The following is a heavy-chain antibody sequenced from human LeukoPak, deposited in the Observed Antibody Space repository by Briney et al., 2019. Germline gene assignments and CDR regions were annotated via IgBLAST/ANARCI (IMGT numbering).Heavy chain of an antibody. Sequence: GGSLRLSCAASGFTFSSYGMHWVRQAPGKGLEWVAFIRYDGSNKYYADSVKGRFTISRDNSKNTLYLQMNSLRAEDTAVYYCAKLASCSGGSCYFSWELQGAPNWFDPWGQGTLVTVSS. J-gene: IGHJ5*02. CDR3: AKLASCSGGSCYFSWELQGAPNWFDP. CDR1: GFTFSSYG. CDR2: IRYDGSNK. D-gene: IGHD2-15*01. V-gene: IGHV3-30*02.